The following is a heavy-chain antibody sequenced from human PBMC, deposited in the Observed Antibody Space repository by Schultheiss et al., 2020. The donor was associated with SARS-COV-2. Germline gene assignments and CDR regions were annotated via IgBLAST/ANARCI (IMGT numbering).Heavy chain of an antibody. V-gene: IGHV3-23*01. Sequence: GGSLRLSCAASGFTFSNAWMNWVRQAPGKGLEWVSTISGSGGSTYYADSVKGRFTISRDNSKNTLYLQMNSLRAEDTAVYYCAKEWRFRELFGYYYGMDVWGQGTTVTVSS. CDR3: AKEWRFRELFGYYYGMDV. CDR2: ISGSGGST. CDR1: GFTFSNAW. D-gene: IGHD3-10*01. J-gene: IGHJ6*02.